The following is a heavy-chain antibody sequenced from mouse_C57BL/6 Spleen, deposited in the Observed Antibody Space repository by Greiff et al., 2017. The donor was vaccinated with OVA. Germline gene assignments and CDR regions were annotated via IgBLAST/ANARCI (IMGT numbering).Heavy chain of an antibody. Sequence: EVQLQESGGGLVKPGGSLKLSCAASGFTFSSYAMSWVRQTPEKRLEWVATISDGGSYTYYPDNVKGRFTISRDNAKNNLYLQMSHLKSEDTAMYYCARDRGTKLGRYFDVWGTGTTVTVSS. D-gene: IGHD4-1*01. CDR1: GFTFSSYA. J-gene: IGHJ1*03. V-gene: IGHV5-4*01. CDR3: ARDRGTKLGRYFDV. CDR2: ISDGGSYT.